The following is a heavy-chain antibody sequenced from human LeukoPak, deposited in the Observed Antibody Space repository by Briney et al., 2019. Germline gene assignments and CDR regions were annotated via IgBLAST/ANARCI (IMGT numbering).Heavy chain of an antibody. Sequence: QTGGSLRLSCAASGFTFSSYAMSWVRQAPGKGLEWVSSITSSGGSTYYAGSVKGQFTISRDNSKNTVYLQMNSLRAEDTAVYYCAKDRPNYCDSSGHYYRRNGDYWGQGTLVTVSS. J-gene: IGHJ4*02. V-gene: IGHV3-23*01. CDR2: ITSSGGST. CDR3: AKDRPNYCDSSGHYYRRNGDY. CDR1: GFTFSSYA. D-gene: IGHD3-22*01.